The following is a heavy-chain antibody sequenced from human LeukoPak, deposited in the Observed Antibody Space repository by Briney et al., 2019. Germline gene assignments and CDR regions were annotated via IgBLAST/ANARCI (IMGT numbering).Heavy chain of an antibody. CDR2: ISGSGGST. V-gene: IGHV3-23*01. D-gene: IGHD3-22*01. Sequence: GGSLRLSCAASGFTFSNHAMSWVRQAPGKGLEWVSAISGSGGSTYYADSVRGRSTISRDNSKNTVYLQMNSLRAEDTAVYYCAKRYYSDSSGYLGSLNYWGQGTLVTVSS. CDR1: GFTFSNHA. CDR3: AKRYYSDSSGYLGSLNY. J-gene: IGHJ4*02.